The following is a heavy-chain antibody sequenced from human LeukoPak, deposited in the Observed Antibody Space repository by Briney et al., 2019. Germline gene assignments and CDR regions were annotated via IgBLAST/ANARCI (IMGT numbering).Heavy chain of an antibody. Sequence: PVGSLRLSCAASGFTFSSYGMHWVRQAPGKGLEWVAFIRYDGSNKYYADSVKGRFTISRDNSKNTLYLQMNSLRAEDTAVYYCAKDPATGDTNPGFDYWGQGTLVTVSS. CDR3: AKDPATGDTNPGFDY. CDR1: GFTFSSYG. J-gene: IGHJ4*02. V-gene: IGHV3-30*02. D-gene: IGHD7-27*01. CDR2: IRYDGSNK.